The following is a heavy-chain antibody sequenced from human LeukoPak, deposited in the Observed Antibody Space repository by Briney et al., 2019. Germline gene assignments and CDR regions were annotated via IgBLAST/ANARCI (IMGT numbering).Heavy chain of an antibody. Sequence: GGSLRLSCAASGFTFSSYAMSWVRQAPGKGLEWVSDISGSGGNTYYADSVKGRFTISRDNSKNTLYLQMNYLRAEDTAVYYCAKIAGAYCSGGSCEVDYWGQGTRVTVSS. D-gene: IGHD2-15*01. CDR2: ISGSGGNT. CDR1: GFTFSSYA. CDR3: AKIAGAYCSGGSCEVDY. V-gene: IGHV3-23*01. J-gene: IGHJ4*02.